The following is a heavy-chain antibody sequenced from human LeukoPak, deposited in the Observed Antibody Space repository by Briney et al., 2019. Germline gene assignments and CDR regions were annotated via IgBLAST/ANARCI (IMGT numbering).Heavy chain of an antibody. CDR1: SVSIRSYY. D-gene: IGHD2-2*02. Sequence: SETLSLTCTVSSVSIRSYYWGWVRQPPGKGLEWIGRIYTTGTAQYNPSLKSRVTMSVDTSANQFSLNLRSVTAADTAVYYCGRQGYTASHYFLDYWSQGTLVAVS. J-gene: IGHJ4*02. CDR3: GRQGYTASHYFLDY. V-gene: IGHV4-4*07. CDR2: IYTTGTA.